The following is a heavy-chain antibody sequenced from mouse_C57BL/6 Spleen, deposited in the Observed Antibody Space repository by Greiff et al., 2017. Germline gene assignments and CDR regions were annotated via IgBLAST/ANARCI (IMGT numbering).Heavy chain of an antibody. CDR2: ISDGGSYT. V-gene: IGHV5-4*01. CDR1: GFTFSSYA. J-gene: IGHJ3*01. Sequence: EVQLVESGGGLVKPGGSLKLSCAASGFTFSSYAMSWVRQTPEKRLEWVATISDGGSYTYYPDNVKGRFTISRDNAKNNLYLQMSHLKSEDTAMYYCARDEGLYVSYWGQGTLVTVSA. D-gene: IGHD6-2*01. CDR3: ARDEGLYVSY.